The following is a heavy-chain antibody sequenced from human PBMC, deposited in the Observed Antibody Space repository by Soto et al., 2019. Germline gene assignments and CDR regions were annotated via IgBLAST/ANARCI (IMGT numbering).Heavy chain of an antibody. J-gene: IGHJ4*02. CDR3: ARFRATLPTYYYDSSGYYYFDY. V-gene: IGHV1-18*01. Sequence: ASVKVSCKASGYTFTSYGISWVRQAPGQGLEWMGWISAYDGNTNYAQKLQGRVTMTTDTSTSTAYMELRSLRSDDTAVYYCARFRATLPTYYYDSSGYYYFDYWGQGTLVTVSS. CDR1: GYTFTSYG. CDR2: ISAYDGNT. D-gene: IGHD3-22*01.